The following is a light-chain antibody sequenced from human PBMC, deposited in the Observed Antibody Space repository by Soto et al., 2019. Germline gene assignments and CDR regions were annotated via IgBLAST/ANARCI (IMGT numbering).Light chain of an antibody. CDR1: QGVESSY. J-gene: IGKJ1*01. CDR2: GAS. CDR3: HQYETLAWT. Sequence: EIVLTQSPGTLSLSPGERATVFCRASQGVESSYLAWFQQKPGQAPRLLIYGASRRATGVPDRFSGSGSGTDFTLTITRLEPEDFAVYYCHQYETLAWTFGQGTKVEI. V-gene: IGKV3-20*01.